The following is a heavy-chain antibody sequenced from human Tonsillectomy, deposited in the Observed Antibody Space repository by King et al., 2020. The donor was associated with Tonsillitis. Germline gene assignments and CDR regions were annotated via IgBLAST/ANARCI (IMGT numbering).Heavy chain of an antibody. CDR3: AREDYGDYFIWFDP. V-gene: IGHV3-21*01. CDR1: GFTFSSYS. Sequence: VQLVESGGGLVKPGGSLRLSCAASGFTFSSYSMNWVRQAPGKGLEWVSSISSSSSYIYYADSVKGRFTISRDNAKNSLYLQMNSLRAEDTAVYYCAREDYGDYFIWFDPWGQGILVTVSS. D-gene: IGHD4-17*01. CDR2: ISSSSSYI. J-gene: IGHJ5*02.